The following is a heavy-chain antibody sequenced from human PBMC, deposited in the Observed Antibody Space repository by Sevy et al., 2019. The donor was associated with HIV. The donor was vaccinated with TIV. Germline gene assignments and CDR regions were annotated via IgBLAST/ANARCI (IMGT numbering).Heavy chain of an antibody. D-gene: IGHD5-18*01. V-gene: IGHV1-2*02. CDR2: INPDSGDT. CDR1: GYTFTGHF. J-gene: IGHJ4*02. Sequence: ASVKVSCKASGYTFTGHFMNWVRQAHGQGLEWMGWINPDSGDTKYAQKFQGRVTVTRDTSITTVYMELSSLRSDDTDVYYCAAPGGYRYGSLLDYWGQGTLVTVSS. CDR3: AAPGGYRYGSLLDY.